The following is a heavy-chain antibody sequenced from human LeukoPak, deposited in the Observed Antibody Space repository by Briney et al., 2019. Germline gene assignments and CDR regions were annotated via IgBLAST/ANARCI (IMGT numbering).Heavy chain of an antibody. CDR3: ARQGRGGNRNFDY. J-gene: IGHJ4*02. CDR1: GGSISSSSYC. Sequence: SETLSLTCTVSGGSISSSSYCWGWIRQPPGKGLEWIGSIYYSGSTYYNPSLKSRVTISVDTSKNQFSLKLSSVTAADTAVYYCARQGRGGNRNFDYWGQGTLVTVSS. V-gene: IGHV4-39*01. CDR2: IYYSGST. D-gene: IGHD1-14*01.